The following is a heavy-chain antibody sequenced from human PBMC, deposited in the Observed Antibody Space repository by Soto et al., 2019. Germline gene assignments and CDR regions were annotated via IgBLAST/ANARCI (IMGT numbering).Heavy chain of an antibody. CDR2: VYPGDSDT. Sequence: GEPLKICCKGAGYSFTSYWIGWVRQMPGKGLEWMGIVYPGDSDTRYSPSFQGQVTISADKSISTAYLQWSSLEASDTAIYFCASAEDDSGYFRYWGQGTLVTVSS. V-gene: IGHV5-51*01. CDR3: ASAEDDSGYFRY. J-gene: IGHJ4*02. CDR1: GYSFTSYW. D-gene: IGHD5-12*01.